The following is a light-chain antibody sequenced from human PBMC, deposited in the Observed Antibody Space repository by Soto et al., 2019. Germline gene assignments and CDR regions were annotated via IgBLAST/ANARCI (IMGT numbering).Light chain of an antibody. CDR3: QQFNSSPWT. CDR2: KWS. CDR1: PGISSW. Sequence: DIQMTQSPCTLSASVGGRVTIPCRARPGISSWLTLYPEKPGKAPKPLIYKWSILESGVPSRFSGSGSGTECTLTISSLAPADFATYYCQQFNSSPWTFGQGTKVDI. V-gene: IGKV1-5*03. J-gene: IGKJ1*01.